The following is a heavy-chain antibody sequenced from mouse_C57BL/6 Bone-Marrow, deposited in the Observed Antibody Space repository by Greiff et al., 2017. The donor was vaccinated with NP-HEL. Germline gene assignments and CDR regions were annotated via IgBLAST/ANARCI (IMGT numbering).Heavy chain of an antibody. D-gene: IGHD2-1*01. Sequence: EVKLMESGGGLVQPGGSLKLSCAASGFTFSDYGMAWVRQAPRKGPVWVAFISNLASSIYFADTVTGRFTISRENAKNTLYLEMSSLRSEDTAMYYCARRRGNPYYYAMDYWGQGTSVTVSS. CDR1: GFTFSDYG. CDR2: ISNLASSI. CDR3: ARRRGNPYYYAMDY. V-gene: IGHV5-15*01. J-gene: IGHJ4*01.